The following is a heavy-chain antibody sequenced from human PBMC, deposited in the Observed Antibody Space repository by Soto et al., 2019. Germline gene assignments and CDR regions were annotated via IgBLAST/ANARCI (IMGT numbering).Heavy chain of an antibody. V-gene: IGHV3-30*18. CDR1: GFTFSNYS. J-gene: IGHJ4*02. CDR2: ISDDGSYK. Sequence: PGGSLRLSCVASGFTFSNYSIHWVRQAPGKGLDWVALISDDGSYKFYADSVKGRFTISRDNSKNTLFLQMDSLRAEDTAVYYCAKDSRGYRGYPAYWGQGTLVTVSS. D-gene: IGHD5-12*01. CDR3: AKDSRGYRGYPAY.